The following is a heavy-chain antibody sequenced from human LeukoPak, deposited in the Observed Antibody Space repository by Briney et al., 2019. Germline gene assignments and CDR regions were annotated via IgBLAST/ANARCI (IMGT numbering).Heavy chain of an antibody. CDR3: TRDQMSY. V-gene: IGHV3-53*01. J-gene: IGHJ4*02. Sequence: GGSLRLSCTASEFTVSRNYMLWVRQAPGKGLEWVSLIFSNGDTHYADSVKGRFTISRDTSKNTVSLQMNSLRVEDTAMYYCTRDQMSYWGQGTLVTVSS. CDR2: IFSNGDT. D-gene: IGHD5-24*01. CDR1: EFTVSRNY.